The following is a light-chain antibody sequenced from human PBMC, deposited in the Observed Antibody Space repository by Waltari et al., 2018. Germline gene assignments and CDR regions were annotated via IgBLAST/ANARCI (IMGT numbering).Light chain of an antibody. V-gene: IGKV1-39*01. Sequence: DIQMTQSPSSLSASVGDRVTITCRASQSITTSLNWYQQKPGKAPTLLIYGASHLQRGVPSRFSGSGSGTDFSLTISSLRPEDFATYFCQQSYRVPPFFGGGTKVEI. CDR1: QSITTS. CDR2: GAS. J-gene: IGKJ4*01. CDR3: QQSYRVPPF.